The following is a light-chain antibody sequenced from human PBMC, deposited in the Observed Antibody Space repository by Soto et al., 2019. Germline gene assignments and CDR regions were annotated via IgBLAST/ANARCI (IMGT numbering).Light chain of an antibody. CDR1: SSDVAGYNY. Sequence: QSALTQPASVSGSPGQSITISCAGTSSDVAGYNYVSWYQQHPGKAPKLMIYGVNNRPSGVSNRFSGSRSGNTASLTISGLQSEDEAEYYCNSYTTSSTFVFGTGTKLTVL. J-gene: IGLJ1*01. V-gene: IGLV2-14*01. CDR3: NSYTTSSTFV. CDR2: GVN.